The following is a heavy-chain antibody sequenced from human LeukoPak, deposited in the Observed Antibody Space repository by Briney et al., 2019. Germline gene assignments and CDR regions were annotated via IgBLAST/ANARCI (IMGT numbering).Heavy chain of an antibody. D-gene: IGHD3-16*02. V-gene: IGHV4-4*07. CDR1: GGSISSYY. CDR2: IYNSGIT. Sequence: PSETLSLTCTVSGGSISSYYWSRIRQPAGKGLEWIGRIYNSGITNYNPSLKRRATMSVDTSKNQLSLKLSSVTAADTAVYYCARDYDYVWGSYRAPNWFDPWGQGTLVTVSS. J-gene: IGHJ5*02. CDR3: ARDYDYVWGSYRAPNWFDP.